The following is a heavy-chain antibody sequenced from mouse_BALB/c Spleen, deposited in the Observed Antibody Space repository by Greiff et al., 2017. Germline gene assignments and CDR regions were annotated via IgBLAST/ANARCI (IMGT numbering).Heavy chain of an antibody. V-gene: IGHV5-6-5*01. D-gene: IGHD2-4*01. J-gene: IGHJ2*01. CDR2: ISSGGST. CDR1: GFTFSSYA. CDR3: ARHYDYDY. Sequence: EVKLMESGGGLVKPGGSLKLSCAASGFTFSSYAMSWVRQTPEKRLEWVASISSGGSTYYPDSVKGRFTISRDNARNILYLQMSSLRSEDTAMYYCARHYDYDYWGQGTTLTVSS.